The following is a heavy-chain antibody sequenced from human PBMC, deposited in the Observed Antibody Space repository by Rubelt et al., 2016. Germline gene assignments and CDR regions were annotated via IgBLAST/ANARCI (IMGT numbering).Heavy chain of an antibody. CDR1: GGSFSGYY. CDR3: ASGSSEWLMDAFDI. V-gene: IGHV4-34*01. Sequence: QVQLQQWGAGLLKPSETLSLTCAVYGGSFSGYYWSWIRQPPGQGLEWIGEITHSGSTNYNPSLRSRVTRSVDPSKTQFSLKLGSVTGADTAVYYCASGSSEWLMDAFDIWGQGTMVTVSS. CDR2: ITHSGST. D-gene: IGHD6-19*01. J-gene: IGHJ3*02.